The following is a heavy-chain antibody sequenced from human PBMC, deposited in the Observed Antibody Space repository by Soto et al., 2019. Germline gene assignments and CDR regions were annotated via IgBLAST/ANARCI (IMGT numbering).Heavy chain of an antibody. V-gene: IGHV1-58*01. D-gene: IGHD2-8*02. Sequence: QMQLVQSGPEVKKPGTSVKVSCKASGFTFTSSAVQWVRQARGQRLEWIGWIVVGSGNTNYAQKFQERVTITRDMSTSTAYMELSSRRSEDTAVYYCAALYWNNYYYYGMDVWGQGTTVTVSS. CDR3: AALYWNNYYYYGMDV. CDR2: IVVGSGNT. J-gene: IGHJ6*02. CDR1: GFTFTSSA.